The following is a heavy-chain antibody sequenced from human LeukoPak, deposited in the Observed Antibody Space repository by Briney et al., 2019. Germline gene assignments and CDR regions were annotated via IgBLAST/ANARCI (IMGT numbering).Heavy chain of an antibody. J-gene: IGHJ4*02. CDR3: AKGHIVGAITEFDY. CDR1: GFTFDDYT. CDR2: ISWDGGST. D-gene: IGHD1-26*01. V-gene: IGHV3-43*01. Sequence: GGSLRLSCAASGFTFDDYTMHWVRQTPGKGLEWVSLISWDGGSTYYADSVKGRFTISRDNSKNSLYLQMSSLRTEDTALYYCAKGHIVGAITEFDYWGQGTLVTVSS.